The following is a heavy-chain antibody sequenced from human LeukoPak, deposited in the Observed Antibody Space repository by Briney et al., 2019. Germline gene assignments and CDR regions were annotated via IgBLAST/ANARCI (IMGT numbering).Heavy chain of an antibody. Sequence: GGSLRLSCAASVFTFSSYSMNWVRQAPGKGLEGVSSISSSSSYIYYADSAKGRFTISRDNAKNSLYLRMNNLRAEETAVYYGVRAGAGYFDYWGQGTLVTVSS. CDR2: ISSSSSYI. CDR1: VFTFSSYS. CDR3: VRAGAGYFDY. V-gene: IGHV3-21*01. J-gene: IGHJ4*02.